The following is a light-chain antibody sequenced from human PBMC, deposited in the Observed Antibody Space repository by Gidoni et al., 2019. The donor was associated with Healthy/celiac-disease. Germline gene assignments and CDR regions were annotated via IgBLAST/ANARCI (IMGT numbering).Light chain of an antibody. V-gene: IGLV2-23*03. J-gene: IGLJ3*02. CDR2: EGS. CDR1: SSDVGSYNL. CDR3: CSYAGSSTFPV. Sequence: QSALTQPASVSGSPGQSIPISCTGTSSDVGSYNLVSWYQQHPGKAPKLMIYEGSKRPSGVSNRFSGSKSGNTASLTISGLQAEDEADYYCCSYAGSSTFPVFGGGTKLTVL.